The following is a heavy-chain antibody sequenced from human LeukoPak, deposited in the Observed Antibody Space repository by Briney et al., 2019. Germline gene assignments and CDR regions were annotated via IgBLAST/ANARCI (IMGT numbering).Heavy chain of an antibody. CDR1: GFTFSSYS. D-gene: IGHD3-3*01. CDR2: ISSSSSYI. V-gene: IGHV3-21*01. Sequence: GGSLRLSCAASGFTFSSYSMNWVRQAPGKGLEWVSSISSSSSYIYYADSVKGRFTISRDNAKSSLYLQMNSLRAEDTAVYYCARDILEANWFDPWGQGTLVTVSS. CDR3: ARDILEANWFDP. J-gene: IGHJ5*02.